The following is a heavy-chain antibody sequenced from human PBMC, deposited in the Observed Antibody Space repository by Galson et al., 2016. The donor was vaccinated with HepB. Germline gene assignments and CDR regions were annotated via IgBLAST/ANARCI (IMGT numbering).Heavy chain of an antibody. Sequence: SLRLSCAASGFTFSRSCMHWVRQAPGKGLVWVSRINDDGSRTTYADSVKGRFTISRDNDKNTLYLQMNSLRAEDTAVYYCASASGSNVHFDSWGQGTLLTVSS. D-gene: IGHD1-26*01. CDR1: GFTFSRSC. J-gene: IGHJ4*02. CDR2: INDDGSRT. CDR3: ASASGSNVHFDS. V-gene: IGHV3-74*01.